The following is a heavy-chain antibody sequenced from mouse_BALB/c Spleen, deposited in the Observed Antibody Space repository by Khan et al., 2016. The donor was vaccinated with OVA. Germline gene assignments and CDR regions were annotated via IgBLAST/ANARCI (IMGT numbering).Heavy chain of an antibody. CDR1: GFNIKDTY. CDR2: IDPASANV. V-gene: IGHV14-3*02. D-gene: IGHD6-1*01. CDR3: IRGACSSLFAF. J-gene: IGHJ3*01. Sequence: VQLQQSGSEFVKPGASVKLSCTASGFNIKDTYMHWINQRPQQGLVWIGRIDPASANVRYDPKFQDKATITADASSNTAYLQLSSLTSEDSAVYYCIRGACSSLFAFWGQGTLVTVSA.